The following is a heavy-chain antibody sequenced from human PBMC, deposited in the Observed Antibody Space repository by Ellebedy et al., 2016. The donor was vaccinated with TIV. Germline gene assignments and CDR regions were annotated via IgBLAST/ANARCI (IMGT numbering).Heavy chain of an antibody. J-gene: IGHJ6*02. Sequence: GESLKISCAASGFTFSTNAMHWVRQAPGKGLEWVAVISYDGSNKYYADSVKGRFTISRNDSKNTLYLQMNSLRAEDTAVYFCAREHITFVEPLYGTPYYFHYGLDVWGRGTTVTVSS. CDR2: ISYDGSNK. D-gene: IGHD3-16*01. CDR1: GFTFSTNA. CDR3: AREHITFVEPLYGTPYYFHYGLDV. V-gene: IGHV3-30*14.